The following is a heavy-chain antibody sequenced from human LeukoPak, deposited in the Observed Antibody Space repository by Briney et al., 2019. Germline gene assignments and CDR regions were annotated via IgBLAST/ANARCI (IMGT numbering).Heavy chain of an antibody. CDR2: IYHSGST. CDR1: GGSISSGGYS. V-gene: IGHV4-30-2*01. D-gene: IGHD6-19*01. CDR3: ARSYRQWPPVGS. J-gene: IGHJ1*01. Sequence: SETLSLACAVSGGSISSGGYSWSWIRQPPGKGLEWIGYIYHSGSTYYNPSLKSRVTISVDRSKNQFSLKLSSVTAADTAVYYCARSYRQWPPVGSWGQGTLVTVSS.